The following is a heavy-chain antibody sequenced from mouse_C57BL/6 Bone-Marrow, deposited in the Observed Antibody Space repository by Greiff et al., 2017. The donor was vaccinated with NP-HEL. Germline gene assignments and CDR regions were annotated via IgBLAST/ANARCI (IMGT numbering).Heavy chain of an antibody. J-gene: IGHJ2*01. D-gene: IGHD1-1*01. CDR2: IDPENGDT. CDR3: TTWDGSILY. Sequence: EVKVVESGAELVRPGASVKLSCTASGFNIKDDYMHWVKQRPEQGLEWIGWIDPENGDTEYASKFQGKATITADTSSNTAYLQLSSLTSEDTAVYYCTTWDGSILYWGQGTTLTVSS. V-gene: IGHV14-4*01. CDR1: GFNIKDDY.